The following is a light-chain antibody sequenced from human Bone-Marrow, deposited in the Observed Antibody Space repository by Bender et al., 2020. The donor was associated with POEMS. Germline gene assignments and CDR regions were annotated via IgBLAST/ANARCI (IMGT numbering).Light chain of an antibody. CDR3: CSHADNSVWV. Sequence: QSALTQPASVSGSPGQSITISCTGTSSDVGSYNLVSWYQQHPGKAPKLMIYEGSKRPSGVSHRFSGSKSGNTASLTISGLQAEDEADFYCCSHADNSVWVFGGGTKLTVL. V-gene: IGLV2-23*01. CDR1: SSDVGSYNL. CDR2: EGS. J-gene: IGLJ3*02.